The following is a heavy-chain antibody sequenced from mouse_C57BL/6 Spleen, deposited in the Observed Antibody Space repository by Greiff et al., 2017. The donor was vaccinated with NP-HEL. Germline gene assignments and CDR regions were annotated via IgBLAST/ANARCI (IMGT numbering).Heavy chain of an antibody. V-gene: IGHV1-52*01. J-gene: IGHJ3*01. Sequence: QVHVKQPGAELVRPGSSVKLSCKASGYTFTSYWMHWVKQRPIQGLEWIGNIDPSDSETHYNQKFKDKATLTVDKSSSTAYMQLSSLTSEDSAVYYCARGVAWFAYWGQGTLVTVSA. CDR1: GYTFTSYW. CDR2: IDPSDSET. CDR3: ARGVAWFAY.